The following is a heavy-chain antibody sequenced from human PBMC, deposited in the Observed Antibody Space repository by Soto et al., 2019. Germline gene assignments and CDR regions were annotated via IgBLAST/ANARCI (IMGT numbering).Heavy chain of an antibody. Sequence: SETLSLTCTVSGGSISSGGYYWSWIRQHPGKGLEWIGYIYYSGSTYYNPSLKSRVTISVDTSKNQFSLKLSSVTAADTAVYYCARVISGSRRLDYYYGMDVWGQGTTVTVSS. J-gene: IGHJ6*02. CDR3: ARVISGSRRLDYYYGMDV. CDR2: IYYSGST. D-gene: IGHD3-10*01. CDR1: GGSISSGGYY. V-gene: IGHV4-31*03.